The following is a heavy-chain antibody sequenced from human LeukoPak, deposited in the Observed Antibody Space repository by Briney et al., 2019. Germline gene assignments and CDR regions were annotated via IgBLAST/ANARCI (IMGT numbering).Heavy chain of an antibody. J-gene: IGHJ6*03. Sequence: PGGSLRLSCAASGFTFSSYEMNWVRQAPGKGLEWVSYISSSGSTIYYADSVKGRFTISRDNAKNSLYLQMNSLRAEDTAVYYCARGRATTPYYYYYYMDVWGKGTTVTVSS. D-gene: IGHD4-17*01. CDR3: ARGRATTPYYYYYYMDV. CDR1: GFTFSSYE. V-gene: IGHV3-48*03. CDR2: ISSSGSTI.